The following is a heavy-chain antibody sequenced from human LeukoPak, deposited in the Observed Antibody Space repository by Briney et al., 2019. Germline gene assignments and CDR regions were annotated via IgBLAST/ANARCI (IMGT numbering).Heavy chain of an antibody. CDR3: TRGYNWHVGFGDY. D-gene: IGHD1-1*01. CDR1: GYTLTELS. V-gene: IGHV1-24*01. J-gene: IGHJ4*02. CDR2: FDPEDGET. Sequence: GASVKVSCKISGYTLTELSMHWVRQAPGKGLEWMGGFDPEDGETIYAQKFQGRVTMTEDTSTDTAYMELSSLRSEDTAVYYCTRGYNWHVGFGDYWGQGPLVTVSS.